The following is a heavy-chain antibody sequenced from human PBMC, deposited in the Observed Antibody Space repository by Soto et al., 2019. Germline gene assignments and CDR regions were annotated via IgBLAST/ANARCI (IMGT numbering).Heavy chain of an antibody. CDR2: VYNSGST. D-gene: IGHD6-13*01. Sequence: SETLSLTCTVSGGSISSNYWTWIRQPPGKGLEWVGYVYNSGSTNYNPSLKSRVTISEDTSKSQFSLKVNSMTAADTAVYYCARYRREAVAGYTLDNWGQGILVTVS. CDR1: GGSISSNY. V-gene: IGHV4-59*01. J-gene: IGHJ4*02. CDR3: ARYRREAVAGYTLDN.